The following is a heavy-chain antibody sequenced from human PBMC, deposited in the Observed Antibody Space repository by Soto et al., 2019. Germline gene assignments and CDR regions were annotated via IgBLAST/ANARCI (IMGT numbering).Heavy chain of an antibody. D-gene: IGHD2-15*01. J-gene: IGHJ4*02. CDR1: GFNFSNYA. Sequence: DVQMLASGGGLGQPGGSLRLSCEASGFNFSNYAMSWVRQAPGKGLEWVSLISATGGGTYYADSVKGRFTISRDNSHNTLYPHMISLRAEYTAVYYCAKVRNSWYSSGSDFWGQGARVTVSS. CDR2: ISATGGGT. CDR3: AKVRNSWYSSGSDF. V-gene: IGHV3-23*01.